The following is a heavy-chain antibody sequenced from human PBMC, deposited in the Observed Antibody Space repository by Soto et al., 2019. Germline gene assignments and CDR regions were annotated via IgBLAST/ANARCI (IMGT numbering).Heavy chain of an antibody. CDR1: GFPFSNAW. D-gene: IGHD3-16*02. J-gene: IGHJ4*02. V-gene: IGHV3-15*01. CDR3: TTYDYMWGNYRYRWAY. CDR2: IKSETDGGST. Sequence: EVQLVESGGGLVKPGGSLRLSCAASGFPFSNAWMSWVRQAPGEGLEWGARIKSETDGGSTDYCAPVEGRFTISGDDSNNTLDLQMTNLKSEDTAVYYCTTYDYMWGNYRYRWAYGGQGALVTVSA.